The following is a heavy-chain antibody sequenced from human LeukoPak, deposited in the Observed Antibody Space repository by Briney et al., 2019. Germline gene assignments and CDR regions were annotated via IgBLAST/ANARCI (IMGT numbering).Heavy chain of an antibody. J-gene: IGHJ4*02. D-gene: IGHD5-24*01. CDR3: AIELRRDGNNVKSY. CDR2: IYYSGST. CDR1: GGSISSSSYY. Sequence: SETLSLTCTVSGGSISSSSYYWGWIRQPPGKGLEWIGSIYYSGSTYYNPSLTSRVTMSIDTSENQFSLKLSSVTAADTAVYYCAIELRRDGNNVKSYWGQGTLVTVSS. V-gene: IGHV4-39*01.